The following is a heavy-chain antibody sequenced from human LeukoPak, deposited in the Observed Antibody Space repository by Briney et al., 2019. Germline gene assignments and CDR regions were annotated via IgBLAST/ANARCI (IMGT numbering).Heavy chain of an antibody. CDR2: ISGSGENT. CDR1: GCTFSSYA. D-gene: IGHD3-16*02. CDR3: AKTVSGSYSYQGGDY. V-gene: IGHV3-23*01. Sequence: GGSLTLSCAASGCTFSSYAMSWVRQAPGKGLEWVSAISGSGENTNYADSVKGRFTMSRDNSRNMLYLQMNSLRDEDTAKYYCAKTVSGSYSYQGGDYWGQGTLVTVSS. J-gene: IGHJ4*02.